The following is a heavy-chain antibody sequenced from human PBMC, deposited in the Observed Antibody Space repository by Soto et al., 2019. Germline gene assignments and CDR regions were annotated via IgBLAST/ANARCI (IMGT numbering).Heavy chain of an antibody. J-gene: IGHJ3*02. D-gene: IGHD2-15*01. CDR2: IYYSGST. V-gene: IGHV4-31*03. CDR1: GDSISSGGYY. CDR3: ARDNAKDCSGGSCYQEPGRPLQAFDI. Sequence: PSETMSLTCTVSGDSISSGGYYWTWISQHPGKGLEWIGYIYYSGSTYYNPSLKSRVTISVDTSKNQFSLKLSSVTAADTAVYYCARDNAKDCSGGSCYQEPGRPLQAFDIWGQGTMVTVSS.